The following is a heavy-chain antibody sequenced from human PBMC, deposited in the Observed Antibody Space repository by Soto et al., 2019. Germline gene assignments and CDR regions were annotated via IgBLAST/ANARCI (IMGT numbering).Heavy chain of an antibody. CDR3: ARGSESTIWSLDY. V-gene: IGHV4-34*02. CDR1: GGSLNGGFFSGYY. CDR2: GNHGRRT. J-gene: IGHJ4*02. D-gene: IGHD2-2*01. Sequence: QVQLQQWGAGLLKPSETLSLTCAVYGGSLNGGFFSGYYWSWIRQSPGKGLEWIAEGNHGRRTKYIPSPKSRATTSIATSKNQFSLKVPSVTAADTAVYFCARGSESTIWSLDYWGQGTLVAVSS.